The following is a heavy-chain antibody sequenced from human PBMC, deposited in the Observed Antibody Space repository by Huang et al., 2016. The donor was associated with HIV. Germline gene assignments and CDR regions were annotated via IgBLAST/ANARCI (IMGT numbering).Heavy chain of an antibody. CDR3: ARGSRQGKYYYGSGTAY. D-gene: IGHD3-10*01. J-gene: IGHJ4*02. Sequence: EVQLVESGGGLVQPGGSLRLSCAASGFTFSSYWVHWVRQVPGKGLGCVSHSKSDGSSTSYAASVKGRFTISRDNAKNTLYLQMNSLRAEDTAVYYCARGSRQGKYYYGSGTAYWGQGTLVTVSS. CDR2: SKSDGSST. CDR1: GFTFSSYW. V-gene: IGHV3-74*01.